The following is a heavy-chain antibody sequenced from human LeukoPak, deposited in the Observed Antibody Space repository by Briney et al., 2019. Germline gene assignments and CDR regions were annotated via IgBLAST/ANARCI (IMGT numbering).Heavy chain of an antibody. CDR2: IYPGDSDT. CDR3: ARQGAIGGSYRNWFDP. Sequence: GESLKISCKGSGYSFTTYWIAGVRQMPGKGLEWMGMIYPGDSDTRYSPSFQGQVTISADKSISTAYLQWSSLKASDSASYYCARQGAIGGSYRNWFDPWGQGTLVTVSS. D-gene: IGHD1-26*01. J-gene: IGHJ5*02. CDR1: GYSFTTYW. V-gene: IGHV5-51*01.